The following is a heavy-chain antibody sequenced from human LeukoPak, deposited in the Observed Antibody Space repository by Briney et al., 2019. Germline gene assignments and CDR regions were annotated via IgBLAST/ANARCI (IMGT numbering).Heavy chain of an antibody. D-gene: IGHD6-19*01. Sequence: ASVKVSCNASGYTFTSYAMHWVRQAPGQRLEWMGWINAGNGNTKYSQKFQSRVTITRDTSASTAYMELSSLRSEDTAVYYCARDASSGWHDYWGQGTLVTVSS. V-gene: IGHV1-3*01. J-gene: IGHJ4*02. CDR1: GYTFTSYA. CDR3: ARDASSGWHDY. CDR2: INAGNGNT.